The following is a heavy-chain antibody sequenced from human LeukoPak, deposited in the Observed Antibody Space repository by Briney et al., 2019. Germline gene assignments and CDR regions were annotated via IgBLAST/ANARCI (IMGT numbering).Heavy chain of an antibody. D-gene: IGHD3-3*01. V-gene: IGHV3-21*01. CDR1: GFTFSSYS. J-gene: IGHJ4*02. Sequence: KPGGSLRLSCAASGFTFSSYSMNWVRQAPGKGLEWVSSISSSSSYIYYADSVKGRFTISRDNAKNSLYLQMNSLRAEDTAVYYCARDRDYDFWSGYSSVDYWGQGTLVTVSS. CDR2: ISSSSSYI. CDR3: ARDRDYDFWSGYSSVDY.